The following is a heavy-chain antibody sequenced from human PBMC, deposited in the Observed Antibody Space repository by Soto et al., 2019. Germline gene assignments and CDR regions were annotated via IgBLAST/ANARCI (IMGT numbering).Heavy chain of an antibody. CDR1: GFTFSSYA. J-gene: IGHJ4*02. Sequence: PGGSLRLSCAASGFTFSSYAMSWVRQAPGKGLEWVSAISGSGGSTYYADSVKGRFTISRDNSKNTLYLQMNSLRAEDTAVYYCAKSVWLGAIFGVVIIPNYFDYWGQGTLVTVSS. CDR3: AKSVWLGAIFGVVIIPNYFDY. V-gene: IGHV3-23*01. CDR2: ISGSGGST. D-gene: IGHD3-3*02.